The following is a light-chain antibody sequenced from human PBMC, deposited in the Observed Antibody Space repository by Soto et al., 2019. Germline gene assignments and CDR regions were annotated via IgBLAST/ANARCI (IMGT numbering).Light chain of an antibody. Sequence: EVVLTQSPDTLSLSPGETATLSCRASQDVSIYVAWYQKRPGQPPRLVVYDASKRATGIPARFSGSGSGTEFTLPIATLEPEALGVYACQQRRNWPTFGGGTKVEI. J-gene: IGKJ4*01. CDR1: QDVSIY. CDR2: DAS. V-gene: IGKV3-11*01. CDR3: QQRRNWPT.